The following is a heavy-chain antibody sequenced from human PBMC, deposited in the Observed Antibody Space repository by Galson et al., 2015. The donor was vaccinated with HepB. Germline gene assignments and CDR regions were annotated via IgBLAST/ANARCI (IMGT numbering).Heavy chain of an antibody. CDR1: GFTFSSYA. CDR2: ISYDGSNK. D-gene: IGHD2-2*01. Sequence: SLRLSCAASGFTFSSYAMHWVRQAPGKGLEWVAVISYDGSNKYYADSVKGRFTISRDNSKNTLYLQMNSLRAEDTAVYYCARDPEVVPAGWGYFDYWGQGTLVTVSS. J-gene: IGHJ4*02. V-gene: IGHV3-30-3*01. CDR3: ARDPEVVPAGWGYFDY.